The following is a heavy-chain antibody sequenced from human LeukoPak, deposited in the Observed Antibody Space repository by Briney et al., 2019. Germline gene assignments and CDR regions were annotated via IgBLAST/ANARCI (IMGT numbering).Heavy chain of an antibody. J-gene: IGHJ4*02. CDR2: ISTSGSPR. CDR1: GFTSSTYE. Sequence: PGGSLRLPCAASGFTSSTYEMNWVRQAPGKGLEWVSYISTSGSPRFYADSVRGRFTLSRDNVKDSLSLQMNSLRVEDTAVYFCARGWSRDYWGQGTLVTVSS. V-gene: IGHV3-48*03. CDR3: ARGWSRDY.